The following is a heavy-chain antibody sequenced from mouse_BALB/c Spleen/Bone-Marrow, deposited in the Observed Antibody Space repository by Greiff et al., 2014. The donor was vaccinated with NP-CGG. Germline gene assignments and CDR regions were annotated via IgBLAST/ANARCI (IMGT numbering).Heavy chain of an antibody. D-gene: IGHD2-4*01. CDR1: GYAFTNYW. Sequence: VQLQQSGAELVRPGTSVKVSCKASGYAFTNYWIEWVKQRPGQGLEWIGVINSGSGGVNYNEKFKGKATLTADKSSSTAYIQLSSLTSDDSAVYFCSREITRYAVDYWGQGTSVTVSS. CDR3: SREITRYAVDY. J-gene: IGHJ4*01. V-gene: IGHV1-54*01. CDR2: INSGSGGV.